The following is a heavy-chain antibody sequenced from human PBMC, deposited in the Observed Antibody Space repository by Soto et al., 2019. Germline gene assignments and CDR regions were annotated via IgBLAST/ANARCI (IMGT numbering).Heavy chain of an antibody. V-gene: IGHV3-30*18. Sequence: QVQLVESGGDVVQPGRSLRLSCAASGFTFADYPIHWVRQAPGRGLEWVAVISYDGKVQIYADSVKGRFTISRDSSKNTVFLQMNSLRVEDTAVYYCAKSGPSGSYDYWGQGTLVTVSS. J-gene: IGHJ4*02. CDR1: GFTFADYP. D-gene: IGHD1-26*01. CDR3: AKSGPSGSYDY. CDR2: ISYDGKVQ.